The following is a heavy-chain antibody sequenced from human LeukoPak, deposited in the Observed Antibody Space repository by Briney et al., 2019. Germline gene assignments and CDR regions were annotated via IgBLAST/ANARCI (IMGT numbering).Heavy chain of an antibody. CDR3: ARGKDIRYYYGSGSYYY. V-gene: IGHV4-34*01. CDR1: GGSFSGYY. Sequence: SETLYLTCAVYGGSFSGYYWSWIRQPPGKGLEWIGEINHSGSTNYNPSLKRRVTISVDTSKNQFSLKLSSVTAADTAVYYCARGKDIRYYYGSGSYYYWGQGTLVTVSS. CDR2: INHSGST. J-gene: IGHJ4*02. D-gene: IGHD3-10*01.